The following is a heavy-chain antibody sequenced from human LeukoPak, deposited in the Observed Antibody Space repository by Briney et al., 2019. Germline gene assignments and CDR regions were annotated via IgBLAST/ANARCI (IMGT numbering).Heavy chain of an antibody. D-gene: IGHD2-2*01. CDR3: AREGTRGYQLPEDNWFDP. CDR1: GGSISSGDYY. Sequence: PSETLSLTCTVSGGSISSGDYYWSWIRQPPGKGLEWIGYIYYSGSTYYNPSLKSRVTISVDTSKNQFSLKLSSVTAADTAVYYCAREGTRGYQLPEDNWFDPWGQGTLVTVSS. CDR2: IYYSGST. V-gene: IGHV4-30-4*01. J-gene: IGHJ5*02.